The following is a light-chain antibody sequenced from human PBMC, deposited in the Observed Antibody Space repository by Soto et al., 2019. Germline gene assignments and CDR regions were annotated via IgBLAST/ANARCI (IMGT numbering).Light chain of an antibody. CDR2: DAS. Sequence: DIVLTQSPASLSLSPGERATLSCRASQSVSSYLAWYQQKPGQAPRLLIYDASNRATGIPARFSGSGSGTDFTLTISRLEPEDFAVYYCQHYGSSRTFGQGTKVDIK. CDR3: QHYGSSRT. J-gene: IGKJ1*01. V-gene: IGKV3-11*01. CDR1: QSVSSY.